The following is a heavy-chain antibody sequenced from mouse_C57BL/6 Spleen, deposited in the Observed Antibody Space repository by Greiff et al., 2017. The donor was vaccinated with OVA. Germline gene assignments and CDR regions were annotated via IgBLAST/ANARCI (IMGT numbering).Heavy chain of an antibody. V-gene: IGHV1-42*01. CDR2: INPSTGGT. CDR1: GYSFTGYY. J-gene: IGHJ2*01. D-gene: IGHD3-3*01. Sequence: VQLQQSGPELVKPGASVKISCKASGYSFTGYYMNWVKQSPEKSLEWIGEINPSTGGTTYNQKFKAKATLTVDKSSSTAYMQLKSLTSEDSAVYYCARRGKLPYPLDYCDYWGQGTTLTVSS. CDR3: ARRGKLPYPLDYCDY.